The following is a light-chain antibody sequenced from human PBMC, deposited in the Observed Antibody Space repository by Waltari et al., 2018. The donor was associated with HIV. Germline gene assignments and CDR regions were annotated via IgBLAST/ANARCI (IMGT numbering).Light chain of an antibody. CDR2: EDD. Sequence: FMLTQPHSVSESPGETVTLSCTRSRASLGFNFVQWYQQRPGSAHTTVIYEDDRRPSGVPDRFSGSIDRSSNSASLTISGLEPEDEADYYCQSYDSNYVVFGGGTKLTVL. CDR1: RASLGFNF. CDR3: QSYDSNYVV. J-gene: IGLJ2*01. V-gene: IGLV6-57*04.